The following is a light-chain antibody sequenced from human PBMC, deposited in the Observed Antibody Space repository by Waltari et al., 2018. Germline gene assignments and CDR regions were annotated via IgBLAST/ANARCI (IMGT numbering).Light chain of an antibody. CDR1: PSLLHSDGKTY. Sequence: DVVMTQTPLSLSVTPGQPASISFTSSPSLLHSDGKTYLHWYQQKSGQSPQLLIYDVSSRFSGVSDRFSGSGSGTDFTLKISRVEAEDVGIYYCMQGLHLPYTFGQGTRLEIK. V-gene: IGKV2-29*02. J-gene: IGKJ2*01. CDR3: MQGLHLPYT. CDR2: DVS.